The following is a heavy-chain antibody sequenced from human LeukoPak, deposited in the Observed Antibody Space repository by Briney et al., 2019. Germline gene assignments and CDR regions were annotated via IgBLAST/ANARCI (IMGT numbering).Heavy chain of an antibody. J-gene: IGHJ3*01. V-gene: IGHV1-46*01. D-gene: IGHD3-22*01. CDR3: ARDLHHRGYYDTSGPYGF. CDR2: INPSGGST. Sequence: ASVKVSCKASGYTFTRYDMRWVRQAPGQGLEWMGIINPSGGSTSYAQKFQGRVTMTRDMFTSTVYMELSSLRSEDTAVYYCARDLHHRGYYDTSGPYGFWGQRTLVTVSS. CDR1: GYTFTRYD.